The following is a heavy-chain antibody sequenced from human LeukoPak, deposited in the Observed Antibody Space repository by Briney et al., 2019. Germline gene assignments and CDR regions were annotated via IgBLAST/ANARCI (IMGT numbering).Heavy chain of an antibody. D-gene: IGHD6-6*01. J-gene: IGHJ4*02. CDR1: GGSISSYY. CDR2: IYYSGST. Sequence: SETLSLTCTVSGGSISSYYWSWIRQPPGKGLEWIGYIYYSGSTNYNPSLKSRVTISVDTSKNQFSLKLSSVTAADTAVYYCARRDSSSISDYWGQGTLVTVSS. V-gene: IGHV4-59*08. CDR3: ARRDSSSISDY.